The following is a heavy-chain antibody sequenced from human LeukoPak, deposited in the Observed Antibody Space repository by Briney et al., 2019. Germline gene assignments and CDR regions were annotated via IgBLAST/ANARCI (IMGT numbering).Heavy chain of an antibody. CDR1: GFTFSDYY. CDR2: ISNSGSTI. V-gene: IGHV3-11*04. J-gene: IGHJ3*02. D-gene: IGHD6-13*01. CDR3: ARDAPNSSTQRGGAFDI. Sequence: GGSLRLSCAASGFTFSDYYMSWIRQAPGKGLEWVSYISNSGSTINYADSVKGRFTISRDNAKNSLYLQMNSLRAEDTAVYYCARDAPNSSTQRGGAFDIWGQGTMVTVSS.